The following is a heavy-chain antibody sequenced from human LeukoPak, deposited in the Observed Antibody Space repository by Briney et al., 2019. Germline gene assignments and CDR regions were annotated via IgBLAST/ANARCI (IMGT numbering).Heavy chain of an antibody. J-gene: IGHJ1*01. Sequence: GGSLRLSCAASGFTFSSYGMHWVRQAPGKGLEWVAVISYDGSNKYYADSVKGRFTISRDNSKNTLYLQMNSLRAEDTAVYYCAKDRRDYGWGPKVAEYFQHWGQGTLVTVSS. CDR2: ISYDGSNK. D-gene: IGHD3-10*01. V-gene: IGHV3-30*18. CDR3: AKDRRDYGWGPKVAEYFQH. CDR1: GFTFSSYG.